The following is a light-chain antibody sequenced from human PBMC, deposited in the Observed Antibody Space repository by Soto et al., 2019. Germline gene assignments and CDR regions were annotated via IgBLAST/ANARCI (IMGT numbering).Light chain of an antibody. CDR1: QSVSSN. Sequence: EIVLTQSPATLSLSPGERATLSCRASQSVSSNLAWYQQQPGQAPRLLIYGASTRATDIPLTFSGSGSGTEFTLTISSLQSEDFAVYYCQQYNNWPETFGQGTKVDIK. J-gene: IGKJ1*01. CDR2: GAS. CDR3: QQYNNWPET. V-gene: IGKV3-15*01.